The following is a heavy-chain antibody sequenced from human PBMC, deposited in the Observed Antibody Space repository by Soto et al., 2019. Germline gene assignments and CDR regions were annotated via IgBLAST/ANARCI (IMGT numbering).Heavy chain of an antibody. Sequence: GESLKISCKGSGYSFTSYWIGWVRQMPGKGLEWMGIIYPGDSDTRYSPSFQGQVTISADKSISTAYLQWSSLKASDTAMYYCARSGSYYYDSSGYWVGAFDIWGQGTMVTVSS. CDR3: ARSGSYYYDSSGYWVGAFDI. CDR2: IYPGDSDT. CDR1: GYSFTSYW. D-gene: IGHD3-22*01. J-gene: IGHJ3*02. V-gene: IGHV5-51*01.